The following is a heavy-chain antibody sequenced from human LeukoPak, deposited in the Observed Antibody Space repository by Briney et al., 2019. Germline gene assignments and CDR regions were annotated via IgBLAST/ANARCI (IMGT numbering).Heavy chain of an antibody. Sequence: SETLSLTCAVYGGSSSGYYWSWIRQPPGKGLEWIGEINHSGSTNYNPSLKSRVTISVDTSKNQFSLKLSSVTAADTAVYYCARGFERGAARGRWFDPWGQGTLVTVSS. J-gene: IGHJ5*02. D-gene: IGHD2-15*01. CDR1: GGSSSGYY. CDR3: ARGFERGAARGRWFDP. V-gene: IGHV4-34*01. CDR2: INHSGST.